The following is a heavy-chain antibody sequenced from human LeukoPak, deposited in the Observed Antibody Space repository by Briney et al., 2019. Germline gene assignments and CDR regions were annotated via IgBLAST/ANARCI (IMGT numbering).Heavy chain of an antibody. CDR2: ISSNGGST. V-gene: IGHV3-64*01. Sequence: GGSLRLSCAASGFTFSSYAMHWVRQAPGKGLEYVSAISSNGGSTYYANSVKGRFTISRDNSKNTLYLQMGSLRAEDMAVYYCARTTSFGELLIDYWGQGTLVTVSS. CDR1: GFTFSSYA. J-gene: IGHJ4*02. D-gene: IGHD3-10*01. CDR3: ARTTSFGELLIDY.